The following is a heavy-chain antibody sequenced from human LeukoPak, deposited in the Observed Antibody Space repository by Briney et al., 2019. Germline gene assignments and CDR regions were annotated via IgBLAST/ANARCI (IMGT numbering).Heavy chain of an antibody. CDR1: GFTFSSYW. Sequence: PGGSLRLSCAASGFTFSSYWMSWVRQAPGKGLEWVANIKQDGSEKYYVDSVEGRFTISRDNAKKSLHLQMNSLRDEDTAVYYCARDGEPFDYWGQGTLVTVSS. D-gene: IGHD1-14*01. J-gene: IGHJ4*02. CDR3: ARDGEPFDY. CDR2: IKQDGSEK. V-gene: IGHV3-7*04.